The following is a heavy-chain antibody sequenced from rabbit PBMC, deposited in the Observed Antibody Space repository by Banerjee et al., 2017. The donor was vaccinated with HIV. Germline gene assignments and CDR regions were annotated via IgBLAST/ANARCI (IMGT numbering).Heavy chain of an antibody. V-gene: IGHV1S45*01. D-gene: IGHD8-1*01. CDR1: GIDFSSSYW. Sequence: QEQLVESGGGLVTLGGSLKVSCKASGIDFSSSYWICWVRQAPGKGLEWIACIYAGSGGSTYYASWAKGRFTISKTSSTAVTLQMTSLTAADTATYFCARGGVGTTYPYGGMDLWGQGTLVTVS. J-gene: IGHJ6*01. CDR3: ARGGVGTTYPYGGMDL. CDR2: IYAGSGGST.